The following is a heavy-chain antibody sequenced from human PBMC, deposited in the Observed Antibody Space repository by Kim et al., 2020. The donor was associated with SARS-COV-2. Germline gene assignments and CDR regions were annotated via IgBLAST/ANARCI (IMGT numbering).Heavy chain of an antibody. Sequence: SVKVSCKASGGTFSSYTISWVRQAPGQGLEWIGRIIPILGIANYAQKFQGRVTITADKSTSTAYMELSSLRSEDTAVYYCARGGPHTGYSSSWYPDYYYYYGMDVWGQGTTVTVSS. J-gene: IGHJ6*02. CDR3: ARGGPHTGYSSSWYPDYYYYYGMDV. CDR2: IIPILGIA. V-gene: IGHV1-69*02. D-gene: IGHD6-13*01. CDR1: GGTFSSYT.